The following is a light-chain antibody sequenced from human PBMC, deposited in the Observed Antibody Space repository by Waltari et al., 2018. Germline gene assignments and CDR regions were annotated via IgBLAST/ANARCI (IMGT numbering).Light chain of an antibody. V-gene: IGLV8-61*01. CDR3: VLYLPSGIWV. CDR1: SGPVTTSFS. Sequence: QTVVTQEPSFSVSPGGTVTLTCALSSGPVTTSFSPGWYQQTPGQAPRTLIYSTNTRSSGVPDRFSGSIRGSKAALTSTGAQADDESDYYCVLYLPSGIWVFGGGTKLTVL. J-gene: IGLJ3*02. CDR2: STN.